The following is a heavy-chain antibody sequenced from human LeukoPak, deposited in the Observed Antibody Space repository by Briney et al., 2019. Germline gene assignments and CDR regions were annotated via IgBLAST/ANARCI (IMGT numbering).Heavy chain of an antibody. Sequence: GGSLSLSCAACGFTFDDYGMTWVRQGPGKGLEWVSNINWNGGNTYYADSVKGRFTISRDNAKNSLYLQMNSLRAEDTALYYCARGLQLHDYWGQGTLVTVSS. V-gene: IGHV3-20*04. D-gene: IGHD4-11*01. CDR2: INWNGGNT. CDR3: ARGLQLHDY. J-gene: IGHJ4*02. CDR1: GFTFDDYG.